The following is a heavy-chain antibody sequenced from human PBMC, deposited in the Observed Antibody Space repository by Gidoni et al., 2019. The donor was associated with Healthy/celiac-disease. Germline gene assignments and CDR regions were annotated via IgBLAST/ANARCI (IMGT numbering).Heavy chain of an antibody. Sequence: QVQLVESGGGVVQPGRSLRLSCAASGFTSSRYGMHWVHQAPGKGLGWVAVRCYDGSNKTYADSVKGRFTISRDNSKNTLYLQMNSLRAEDTAVYYCARSHSSSWENNWFDPWGQGTLVTVSS. CDR1: GFTSSRYG. D-gene: IGHD6-13*01. CDR2: RCYDGSNK. J-gene: IGHJ5*02. CDR3: ARSHSSSWENNWFDP. V-gene: IGHV3-33*01.